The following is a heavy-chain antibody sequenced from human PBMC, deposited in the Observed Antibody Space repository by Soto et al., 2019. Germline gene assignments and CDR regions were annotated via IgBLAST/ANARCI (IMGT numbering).Heavy chain of an antibody. CDR3: AREAGSGSYYPWNV. CDR1: GYAFTDYF. CDR2: VNPYSGDT. J-gene: IGHJ6*02. D-gene: IGHD3-10*01. V-gene: IGHV1-2*02. Sequence: ASVKVSCKASGYAFTDYFVHWVRQAPGRGLEWMGWVNPYSGDTNYAQKFQGRITMTLDTSITTAYLELSLLTSDDTAIYYCAREAGSGSYYPWNVWGQGTTVTVSS.